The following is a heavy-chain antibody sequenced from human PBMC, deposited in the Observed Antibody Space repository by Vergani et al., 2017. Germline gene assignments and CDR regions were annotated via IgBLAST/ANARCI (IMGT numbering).Heavy chain of an antibody. CDR1: GFSLSTSGMC. D-gene: IGHD3-9*01. J-gene: IGHJ4*02. CDR2: IDWDDDK. CDR3: ARVKGNYFDWPIDY. Sequence: QVTLRESGPALVKPTQTLTLTCTFSGFSLSTSGMCVSWIRQPPGKALEWLALIDWDDDKYYSTSLKTRLTISKDTSKNQVVLTMTNIDPVDTATYYCARVKGNYFDWPIDYWGQGTLVTVSS. V-gene: IGHV2-70*01.